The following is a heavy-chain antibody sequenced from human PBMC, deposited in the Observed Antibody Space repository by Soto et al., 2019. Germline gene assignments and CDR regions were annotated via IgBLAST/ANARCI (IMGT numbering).Heavy chain of an antibody. CDR1: GGSIISSNW. V-gene: IGHV4-4*02. CDR2: IYHSGST. CDR3: ARSPDSSGYYPRWYYYGMDV. D-gene: IGHD3-22*01. J-gene: IGHJ6*02. Sequence: PSETLSLTCAVSGGSIISSNWWSWVRQPAGKGLEWIGEIYHSGSTNYNPSLKSRVTISVDKSKNQFSLKLSSVTAADTAVYYCARSPDSSGYYPRWYYYGMDVWGQGTTVT.